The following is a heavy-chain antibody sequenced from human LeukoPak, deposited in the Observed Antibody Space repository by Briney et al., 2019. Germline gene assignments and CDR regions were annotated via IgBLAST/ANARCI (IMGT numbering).Heavy chain of an antibody. CDR1: GLTFSSYS. Sequence: GGSLRLSCAASGLTFSSYSMNWVRQAPGKGLEWVSSISSSSSYIYYADSVKGRFTISRDNAKNSLYLQMNSLRAEDTAVYYCAREALSGSYSGYYFDYWGQGTPVTVSS. CDR2: ISSSSSYI. V-gene: IGHV3-21*01. J-gene: IGHJ4*02. D-gene: IGHD1-26*01. CDR3: AREALSGSYSGYYFDY.